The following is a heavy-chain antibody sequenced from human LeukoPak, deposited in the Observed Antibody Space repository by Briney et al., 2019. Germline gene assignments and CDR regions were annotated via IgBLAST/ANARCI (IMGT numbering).Heavy chain of an antibody. CDR2: IKQDGSEK. Sequence: GGSLRLSCAASGFTFSSYWMSWVRQAPGKGLEWVANIKQDGSEKYYVDSVKGRFTISRDNAKNSLYLQMNSLRAEDTAVYYCARDRLRFLEWLSRPSWGQGTLVTVSS. J-gene: IGHJ5*02. CDR1: GFTFSSYW. CDR3: ARDRLRFLEWLSRPS. V-gene: IGHV3-7*01. D-gene: IGHD3-3*01.